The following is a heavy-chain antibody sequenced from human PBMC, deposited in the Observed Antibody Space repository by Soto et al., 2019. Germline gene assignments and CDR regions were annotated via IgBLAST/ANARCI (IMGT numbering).Heavy chain of an antibody. D-gene: IGHD5-18*01. V-gene: IGHV3-30-3*01. J-gene: IGHJ4*02. CDR2: VPYAGSTN. CDR1: GFTFSSYA. CDR3: ARDRVYSYGFDY. Sequence: QVQLVESGGGVVQPGTSLRLSCAASGFTFSSYAMHWVRQAPGKGLEWVAVVPYAGSTNYYGDSVKGRFTISRDNSKNTLYLQMNSLRAEDTAVYYCARDRVYSYGFDYWGQGTLVTVSS.